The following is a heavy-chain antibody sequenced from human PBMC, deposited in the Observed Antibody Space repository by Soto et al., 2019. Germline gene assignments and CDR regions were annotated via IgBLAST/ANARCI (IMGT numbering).Heavy chain of an antibody. CDR2: IFSNDEK. V-gene: IGHV2-26*01. J-gene: IGHJ6*04. CDR3: ARIHREGELLKGYYYYGMDV. Sequence: SGPTLVNPTETLTLTCTVSGFSLSNARMGVSWIRQPPGKALEWLAHIFSNDEKSYSTSLKSRLTISKDTSKSQVVLTMTNMDPVDTAKYYCARIHREGELLKGYYYYGMDVWGKGTRVTVSS. D-gene: IGHD1-26*01. CDR1: GFSLSNARMG.